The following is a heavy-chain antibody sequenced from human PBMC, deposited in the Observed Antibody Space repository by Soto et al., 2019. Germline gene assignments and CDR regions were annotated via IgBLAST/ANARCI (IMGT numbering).Heavy chain of an antibody. CDR3: TRDASRDSSARGWFDP. Sequence: PGGSLRLSCAASGFTFSTYWMSWVRQAPGKGLEWVANIKQDGSEKYYVDSVKGRFTISRDNAKNSLHLQMNSLRAEDTAVYYCTRDASRDSSARGWFDPWGPGTLVT. J-gene: IGHJ5*02. CDR2: IKQDGSEK. D-gene: IGHD6-13*01. CDR1: GFTFSTYW. V-gene: IGHV3-7*01.